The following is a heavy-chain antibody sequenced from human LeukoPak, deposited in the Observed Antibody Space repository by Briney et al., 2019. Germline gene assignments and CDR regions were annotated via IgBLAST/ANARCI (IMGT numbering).Heavy chain of an antibody. V-gene: IGHV4-61*02. J-gene: IGHJ1*01. Sequence: PSETLSLTCAVSGGSISSGSYYWSWIRQPAGKGLEWIGRIYTSGSTNYNPSLKSRVTISVDTSKNQFSLKLSSVTAANTAVYYCARELVTGYFQHWGQGTLVTVSS. CDR2: IYTSGST. CDR3: ARELVTGYFQH. D-gene: IGHD4-23*01. CDR1: GGSISSGSYY.